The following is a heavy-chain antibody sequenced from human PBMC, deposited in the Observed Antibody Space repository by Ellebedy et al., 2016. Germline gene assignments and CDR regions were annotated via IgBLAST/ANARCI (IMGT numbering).Heavy chain of an antibody. J-gene: IGHJ6*02. V-gene: IGHV3-30-3*01. CDR3: ARFDILTGGDDMDV. D-gene: IGHD3-9*01. Sequence: GGSLRLSXAASGFNFFNYNMHWVRQAPGKGLECVALIQHDGSRRYYADSVKGRFTVSRDNSKSMLYLQMNSLRPEDTAVYYCARFDILTGGDDMDVWGQGTTVIVSS. CDR1: GFNFFNYN. CDR2: IQHDGSRR.